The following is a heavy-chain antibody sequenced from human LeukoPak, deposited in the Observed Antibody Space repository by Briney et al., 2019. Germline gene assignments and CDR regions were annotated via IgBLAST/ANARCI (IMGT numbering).Heavy chain of an antibody. CDR1: GFTFSSYW. CDR3: ARVGYTFSINDWSRIGLGAYGTKNYYYMDV. V-gene: IGHV4-34*01. D-gene: IGHD3-9*01. Sequence: PGGSLRLSCVASGFTFSSYWMTWVRQAPGKGLEWIGEINPRGGTNHNPSLMSRVSMSVDTSKNQISLRVSSVTAADTAVYYCARVGYTFSINDWSRIGLGAYGTKNYYYMDVWGKGTTVTVSS. J-gene: IGHJ6*03. CDR2: INPRGGT.